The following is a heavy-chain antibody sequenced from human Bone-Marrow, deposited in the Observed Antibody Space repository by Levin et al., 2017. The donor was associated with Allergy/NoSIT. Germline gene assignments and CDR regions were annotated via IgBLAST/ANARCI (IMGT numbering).Heavy chain of an antibody. V-gene: IGHV3-23*01. D-gene: IGHD2-15*01. CDR3: AKDPSGGLMMGLGSPFDY. Sequence: GESLKISCAASGFTFSSYAMSWVRQAPGKGLEWVSAISGSGGSTYYADSVKGRFTISRDNSKNTLYLQMNSLRAEDTAVYYCAKDPSGGLMMGLGSPFDYWGQGTLVTVSS. J-gene: IGHJ4*02. CDR1: GFTFSSYA. CDR2: ISGSGGST.